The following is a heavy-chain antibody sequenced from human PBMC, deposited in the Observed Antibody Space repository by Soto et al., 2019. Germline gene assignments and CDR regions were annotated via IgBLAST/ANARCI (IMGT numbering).Heavy chain of an antibody. D-gene: IGHD7-27*01. CDR3: AKDLGTHHLDAFDI. V-gene: IGHV3-30*18. CDR2: ISYDGSNK. Sequence: GGSLRLSCAASGFTFSSYGMHWVRQAPGKGLEWVAVISYDGSNKYYADSVKGRFTISRDNSKNTLYLQTNSLRAEDTAVYYCAKDLGTHHLDAFDIWGQGTMVTVSS. J-gene: IGHJ3*02. CDR1: GFTFSSYG.